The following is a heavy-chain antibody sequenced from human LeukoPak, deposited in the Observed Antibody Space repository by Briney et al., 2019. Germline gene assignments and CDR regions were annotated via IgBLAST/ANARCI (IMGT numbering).Heavy chain of an antibody. Sequence: GGSLRLSCAASGFTFSSYAMSWVRQAPGRGLEWVSAISGSGGSTYYADSVKGRFTISRDNSKNTLYLQMNSLRAEDTAVYYCAKQGITIFGVVTPLDYWGQGTLVTVSS. CDR2: ISGSGGST. D-gene: IGHD3-3*01. J-gene: IGHJ4*02. CDR1: GFTFSSYA. CDR3: AKQGITIFGVVTPLDY. V-gene: IGHV3-23*01.